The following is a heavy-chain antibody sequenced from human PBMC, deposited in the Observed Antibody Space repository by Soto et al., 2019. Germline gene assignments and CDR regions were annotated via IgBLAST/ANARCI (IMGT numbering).Heavy chain of an antibody. CDR3: ARSIRGPRRFNGMDV. V-gene: IGHV2-70*13. CDR2: IERGDDDK. D-gene: IGHD1-20*01. CDR1: GFSLTSPGMC. Sequence: GSGPTLVNPTETLTLTGTFSGFSLTSPGMCVSWIRQSPGKALEWLALIERGDDDKYYSTSLKTRLTISKDTRKNQVVLTMANMEPADTATYYCARSIRGPRRFNGMDVWGQGTTVTVSS. J-gene: IGHJ6*02.